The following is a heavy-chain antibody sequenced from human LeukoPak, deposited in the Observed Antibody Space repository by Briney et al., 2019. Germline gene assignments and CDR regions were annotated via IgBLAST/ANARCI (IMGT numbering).Heavy chain of an antibody. CDR3: ARRGYSYSYYYYYYMDV. Sequence: SETLSLTCAVYGGSFSGYYWSWIRQPPGKGLEWIGEINHSGSTNYNPSLKSRVTISVDTSKSQFSLKLSSVTAADTAVYYCARRGYSYSYYYYYYMDVWDKGTTVTVSS. CDR1: GGSFSGYY. D-gene: IGHD5-18*01. J-gene: IGHJ6*03. V-gene: IGHV4-34*01. CDR2: INHSGST.